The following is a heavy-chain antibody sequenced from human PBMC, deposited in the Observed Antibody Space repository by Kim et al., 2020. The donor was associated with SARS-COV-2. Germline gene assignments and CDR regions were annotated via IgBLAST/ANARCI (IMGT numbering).Heavy chain of an antibody. Sequence: SETLSLTCTVSGGSISSNYWSWIRLPPGKGLEWIGYVYFSGSTNYNPSLKSRVTISVDTSKNQFSLKLSSVTAADTAVYYCAGSSSWYLLDPWGQGTLVTVSS. CDR1: GGSISSNY. V-gene: IGHV4-59*13. CDR3: AGSSSWYLLDP. D-gene: IGHD6-13*01. CDR2: VYFSGST. J-gene: IGHJ5*02.